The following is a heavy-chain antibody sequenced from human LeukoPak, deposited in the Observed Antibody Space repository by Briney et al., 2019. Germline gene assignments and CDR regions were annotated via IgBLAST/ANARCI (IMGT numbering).Heavy chain of an antibody. J-gene: IGHJ4*02. Sequence: SVKVSCKTSGGTFSTYAISWVRQAPGQGLERMGGIIPIFGTGNYAQKSQGRVTITADESTSTAYMELSSLRSEDTAVYYCARGLGDSSGYYYSDYWGQGTLVSVSS. CDR3: ARGLGDSSGYYYSDY. D-gene: IGHD3-22*01. CDR2: IIPIFGTG. CDR1: GGTFSTYA. V-gene: IGHV1-69*13.